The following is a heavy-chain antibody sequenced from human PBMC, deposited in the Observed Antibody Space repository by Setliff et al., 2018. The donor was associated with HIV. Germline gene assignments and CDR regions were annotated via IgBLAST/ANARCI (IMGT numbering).Heavy chain of an antibody. CDR1: GYTFTSYY. J-gene: IGHJ3*02. CDR2: INPSGGSS. CDR3: ARDRVRITIFGANDASDI. V-gene: IGHV1-46*01. Sequence: ASVKVSCKASGYTFTSYYMNWVRQAPGRGLEWMGIINPSGGSSTYAQKFQGRVAMTRDTSTSTVYMELSSLRSEDTAVYYCARDRVRITIFGANDASDIWGQGTMVTVSS. D-gene: IGHD3-3*01.